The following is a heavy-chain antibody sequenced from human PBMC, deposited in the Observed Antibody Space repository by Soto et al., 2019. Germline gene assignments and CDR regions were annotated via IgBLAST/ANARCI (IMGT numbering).Heavy chain of an antibody. J-gene: IGHJ4*02. CDR3: AKMGISTTSSFDN. CDR2: ISSRGGSV. CDR1: GFTFSSYA. D-gene: IGHD1-26*01. V-gene: IGHV3-23*01. Sequence: VQLLESGRDLGQPGGSQRLSCSVSGFTFSSYAMGWGRQAPGKGLEWVSVISSRGGSVYYADSVKGRFTVSRDNSRNVLFLPMNKLRVEDTAVYYCAKMGISTTSSFDNWGQGILVTVSS.